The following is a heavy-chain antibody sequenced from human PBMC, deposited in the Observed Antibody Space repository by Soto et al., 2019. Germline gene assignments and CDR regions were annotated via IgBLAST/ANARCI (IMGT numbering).Heavy chain of an antibody. D-gene: IGHD5-18*01. CDR2: ISYDGSNK. Sequence: QVQLVESGGGVVQPGRSLRLSCAASGFTFSSYAMHWVRQAPGKGLEWVAVISYDGSNKYYADSVKGRFTISRDNSKNTLYLQMNSLRAEDTAVYYCAREAPDTAMVFDYWGQGTLVTVSS. CDR1: GFTFSSYA. CDR3: AREAPDTAMVFDY. V-gene: IGHV3-30-3*01. J-gene: IGHJ4*02.